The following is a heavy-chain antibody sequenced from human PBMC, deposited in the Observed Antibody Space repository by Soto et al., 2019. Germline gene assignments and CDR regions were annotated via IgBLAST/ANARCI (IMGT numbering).Heavy chain of an antibody. CDR3: AKDINSPSRGEFLYYYYGMVV. CDR2: ISYDGSNK. D-gene: IGHD3-16*01. J-gene: IGHJ6*02. Sequence: QVQLVESGGGVVQPGRSLRLSCAASGFTFSSYGMHWVRQAPGKGLEWVAVISYDGSNKYYADSVKGRFTISRDNSKNTLYLQMNSLRAEDTAVYYCAKDINSPSRGEFLYYYYGMVVWGQGTTVTVSS. V-gene: IGHV3-30*18. CDR1: GFTFSSYG.